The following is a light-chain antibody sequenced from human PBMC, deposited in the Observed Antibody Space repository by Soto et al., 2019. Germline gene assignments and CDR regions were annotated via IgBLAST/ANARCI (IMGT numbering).Light chain of an antibody. CDR3: CSSTTTSTLV. J-gene: IGLJ1*01. CDR2: EVS. V-gene: IGLV2-14*01. Sequence: QSALPQPASVSGSPGQSIAISCTGTSSDVGGYNYVSWYQQHPGKAPKLMLYEVSNRPSGVSSRFSGSKSGSTASLTISGLQAEDEGDYYCCSSTTTSTLVFGTGTKLTVL. CDR1: SSDVGGYNY.